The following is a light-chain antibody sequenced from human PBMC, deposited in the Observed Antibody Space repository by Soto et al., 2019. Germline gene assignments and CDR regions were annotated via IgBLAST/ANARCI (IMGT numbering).Light chain of an antibody. J-gene: IGKJ5*01. Sequence: AIRMTQSPSSFSASTGDRVTITCRASQGISSYLAWYQQKPGKAPKLLIYAASTLQSGVPSRFSGSGSVTDFTLTISCLQSEDFATYYCQQDYSYPITFGQGTRLEIK. CDR2: AAS. CDR3: QQDYSYPIT. V-gene: IGKV1-8*01. CDR1: QGISSY.